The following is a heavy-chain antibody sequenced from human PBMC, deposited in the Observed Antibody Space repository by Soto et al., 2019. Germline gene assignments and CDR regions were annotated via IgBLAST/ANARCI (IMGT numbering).Heavy chain of an antibody. D-gene: IGHD2-21*02. CDR1: GDTFTDYY. CDR2: VNPSGGHT. CDR3: ARGGHVVVVTAALDY. J-gene: IGHJ4*02. V-gene: IGHV1-46*01. Sequence: QVQLVQSGAEVKKPGASVKVSCKASGDTFTDYYIHWVRQAPGQGLEWMGTVNPSGGHTTYAQHFLGRMTMTRDTTTSTLYMELTSLTSEDTAVYYCARGGHVVVVTAALDYWGQGTLVTVSS.